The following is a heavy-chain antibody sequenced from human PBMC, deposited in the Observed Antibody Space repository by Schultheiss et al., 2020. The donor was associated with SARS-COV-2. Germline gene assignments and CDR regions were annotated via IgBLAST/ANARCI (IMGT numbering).Heavy chain of an antibody. CDR1: GGSISSGGYY. J-gene: IGHJ5*02. Sequence: SETLSLTCTVSGGSISSGGYYWSWIRQPAGKGLEWIGEINHSGSTNYNPSLKSRVTISVDTSKNQFSLKLSSVTAADTAVYYCARRSGSFGWFDPWGQGTLVTVSS. D-gene: IGHD1-26*01. CDR3: ARRSGSFGWFDP. V-gene: IGHV4-61*09. CDR2: INHSGST.